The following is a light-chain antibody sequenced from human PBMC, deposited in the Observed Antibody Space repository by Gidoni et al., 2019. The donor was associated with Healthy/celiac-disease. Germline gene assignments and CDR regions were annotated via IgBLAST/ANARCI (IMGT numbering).Light chain of an antibody. CDR3: QQRSNWPPLIT. J-gene: IGKJ5*01. CDR1: QSVSSY. CDR2: DAS. V-gene: IGKV3-11*01. Sequence: EIVLTQSPATLSLSPGERATLSCRARQSVSSYLAWYQQKPGQAPRLLIYDASNRATGIPARFSGSGSETDFTLTISSLEPEDFAVYYCQQRSNWPPLITFGQGTRLEIK.